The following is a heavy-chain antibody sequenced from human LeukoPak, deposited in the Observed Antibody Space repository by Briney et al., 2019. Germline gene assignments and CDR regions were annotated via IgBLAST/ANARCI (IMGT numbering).Heavy chain of an antibody. D-gene: IGHD4-11*01. V-gene: IGHV1-2*02. CDR2: INPNSGDT. CDR1: GYTFTGYY. J-gene: IGHJ3*02. CDR3: ARVRYYSNPQDALDI. Sequence: GASVKVSCKASGYTFTGYYMHWVRQAPGQGLEWMGGINPNSGDTNSAQQFQGRVTMTRDTSISTGYMELSRLRSDDTAVYYCARVRYYSNPQDALDIWGQGTMVTVSS.